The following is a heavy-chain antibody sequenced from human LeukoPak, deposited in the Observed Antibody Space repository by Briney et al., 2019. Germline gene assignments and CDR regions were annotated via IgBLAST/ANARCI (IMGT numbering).Heavy chain of an antibody. J-gene: IGHJ4*02. CDR1: GGSISSGSYY. CDR2: IYTSGSA. V-gene: IGHV4-61*02. CDR3: ARHGYYYGSGSYYKDY. Sequence: SETLSLTCSVSGGSISSGSYYWSWIRQPAGKGLEWIGRIYTSGSANYNPSLKSRVTISLDTSKNQFFLKLSSVTAADTAVYYCARHGYYYGSGSYYKDYWGQGTLVTVSS. D-gene: IGHD3-10*01.